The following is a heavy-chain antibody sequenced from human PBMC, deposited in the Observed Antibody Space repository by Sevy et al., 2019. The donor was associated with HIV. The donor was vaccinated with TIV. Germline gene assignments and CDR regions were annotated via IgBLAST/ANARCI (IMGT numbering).Heavy chain of an antibody. CDR1: GYSFTSYW. D-gene: IGHD2-15*01. Sequence: GESLKISCKGSGYSFTSYWIRWVRQMPGKGLEWMGRIDPSDSYTNYSPSFQGHVTISADKSISTAYLQWSSLKASDTAMYYCARKYCSGGSCYSRYYYGMDVWGQGTTVTVSS. V-gene: IGHV5-10-1*01. CDR2: IDPSDSYT. CDR3: ARKYCSGGSCYSRYYYGMDV. J-gene: IGHJ6*02.